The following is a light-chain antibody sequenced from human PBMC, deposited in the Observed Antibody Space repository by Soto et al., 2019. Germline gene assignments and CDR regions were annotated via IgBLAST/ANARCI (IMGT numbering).Light chain of an antibody. CDR2: NAS. J-gene: IGKJ2*01. CDR3: QQSFNNLPYT. CDR1: QSISSY. V-gene: IGKV1-39*01. Sequence: DIQMDQSPSSLSASVGDRVTITCRASQSISSYLNWYQQRPGTAPKLLIHNASSLESEVPSRFSGSGSGTHFTLTITSLQPEDFATYYCQQSFNNLPYTFGQGTKLE.